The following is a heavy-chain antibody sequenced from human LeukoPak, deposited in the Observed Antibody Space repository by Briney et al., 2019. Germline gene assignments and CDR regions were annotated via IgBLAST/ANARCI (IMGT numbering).Heavy chain of an antibody. CDR1: GGSISSHY. CDR2: IYYSGST. J-gene: IGHJ3*02. D-gene: IGHD2-15*01. CDR3: AGASSFDAFDI. Sequence: SETLSLTCTVSGGSISSHYWSWIRQPPGKGLEWIGYIYYSGSTNYSPSLKSRVTISVDTSKNQFSLKLSSVTAADTAVYYCAGASSFDAFDIWGQGTMVTVSS. V-gene: IGHV4-59*11.